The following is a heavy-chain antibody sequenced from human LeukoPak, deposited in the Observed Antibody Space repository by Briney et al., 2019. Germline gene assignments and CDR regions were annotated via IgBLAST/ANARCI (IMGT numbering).Heavy chain of an antibody. V-gene: IGHV3-30*03. J-gene: IGHJ4*02. CDR2: ISYDGSNK. CDR1: GFTFSSYS. D-gene: IGHD1-26*01. Sequence: GGSLRLSCAASGFTFSSYSMHWVRQAPGKGLEWVAVISYDGSNKYYADSVKGRFTISRDNAKNSLYLQMNSLRAEDTAVYYCARGSGSYFDYWGQGTLVTVSS. CDR3: ARGSGSYFDY.